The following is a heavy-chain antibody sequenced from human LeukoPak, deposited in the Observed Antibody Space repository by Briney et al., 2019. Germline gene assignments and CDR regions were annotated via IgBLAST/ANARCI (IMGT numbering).Heavy chain of an antibody. CDR3: ARDLAVVVAARDYYYYGMDV. J-gene: IGHJ6*02. Sequence: SVKVSCKASGGTFSSYAISWVRQAPGQGLEWMGRIIPILGIANYAQKFQGRVTITADKSTSTAYMELSSLRSEDTAVYYCARDLAVVVAARDYYYYGMDVWGQGTTVTVSS. V-gene: IGHV1-69*04. CDR1: GGTFSSYA. D-gene: IGHD2-15*01. CDR2: IIPILGIA.